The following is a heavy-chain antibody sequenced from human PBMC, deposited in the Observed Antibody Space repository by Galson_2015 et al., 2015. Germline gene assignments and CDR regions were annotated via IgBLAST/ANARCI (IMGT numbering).Heavy chain of an antibody. CDR2: TYYRSKWYN. CDR3: ARDYDYGDYEYYYYYGMDV. CDR1: GDSVSSNSAA. V-gene: IGHV6-1*01. Sequence: CAISGDSVSSNSAAWNWIRQSPSRGLEWLGRTYYRSKWYNDYAVSVKSRITINPDTSKNQFSLQLNSVTPEDRAVYYCARDYDYGDYEYYYYYGMDVWGQGTTVTVSS. J-gene: IGHJ6*02. D-gene: IGHD4-17*01.